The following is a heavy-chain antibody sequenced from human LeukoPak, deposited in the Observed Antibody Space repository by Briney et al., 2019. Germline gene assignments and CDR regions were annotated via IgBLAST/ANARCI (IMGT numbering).Heavy chain of an antibody. V-gene: IGHV3-23*01. D-gene: IGHD3-3*01. CDR2: VSGSGGST. Sequence: GGSLRLSCVASQFTFNNYAMNWVRQTPGKGLEWVEAVSGSGGSTYHADSVRGRFTISRDNSKNTVYLQMSSLRLEDTAVYHCAKGLSASGRSNALDFWGQGTMVTVSS. J-gene: IGHJ3*01. CDR1: QFTFNNYA. CDR3: AKGLSASGRSNALDF.